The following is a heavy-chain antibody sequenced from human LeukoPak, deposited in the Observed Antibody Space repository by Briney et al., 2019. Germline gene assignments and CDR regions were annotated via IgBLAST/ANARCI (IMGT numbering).Heavy chain of an antibody. CDR1: GGSISSYY. D-gene: IGHD3-9*01. J-gene: IGHJ3*02. CDR2: IYYSGST. V-gene: IGHV4-59*01. CDR3: ARAPYDILTRLGAFDI. Sequence: SETLSLTCTVSGGSISSYYWSWIRQPPGKGLEWIGYIYYSGSTNYNPSLKSRVTMSVDTSKNQFSLKLSSVTAADTAVYYCARAPYDILTRLGAFDIWGQGTMVTVSS.